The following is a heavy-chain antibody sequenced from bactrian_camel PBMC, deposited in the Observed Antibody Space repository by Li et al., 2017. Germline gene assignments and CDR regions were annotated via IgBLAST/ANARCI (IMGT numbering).Heavy chain of an antibody. Sequence: HVQLVESGGGSVQVGGSLTLSCVASGYTYSYYCMGWFRQVTGREREAVASIAMDGSTSYIDSVKGRFTISRDNAKNALYLQMNALKPEDSAMYYCAAARGRNLEGRGRCTLGFEWWGQGTQVTVS. D-gene: IGHD1*01. J-gene: IGHJ4*01. CDR1: GYTYSYYC. V-gene: IGHV3S53*01. CDR3: AAARGRNLEGRGRCTLGFEW. CDR2: IAMDGST.